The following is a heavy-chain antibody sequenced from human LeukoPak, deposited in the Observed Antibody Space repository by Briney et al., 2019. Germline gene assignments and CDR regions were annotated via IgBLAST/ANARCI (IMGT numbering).Heavy chain of an antibody. J-gene: IGHJ4*02. D-gene: IGHD2-8*01. CDR2: ISGSGGST. CDR1: GFTFSDYA. V-gene: IGHV3-23*01. Sequence: GGSLRLSCEASGFTFSDYAMSWVRQAPGKGLEWVSAISGSGGSTYFTDSVKGWFTISRDNSKNALYLQMSSLRAEDTAVYYCANLMAPFDYWGQGSLVTVSS. CDR3: ANLMAPFDY.